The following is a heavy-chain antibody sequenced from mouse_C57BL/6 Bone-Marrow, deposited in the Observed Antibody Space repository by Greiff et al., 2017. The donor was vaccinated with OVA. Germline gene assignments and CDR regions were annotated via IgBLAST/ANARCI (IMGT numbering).Heavy chain of an antibody. Sequence: VQRVESGAELMKPGASVKLSCKATGYTFTGYWIEWVKQRPGHGLEWIGEILPGSGSTNYHEKFKGKATFTADTSSNTAYMQLSSLTTEDSAIYYCARSLPYDYEAWFAYWGQGTLVTVSA. V-gene: IGHV1-9*01. CDR2: ILPGSGST. CDR1: GYTFTGYW. J-gene: IGHJ3*01. CDR3: ARSLPYDYEAWFAY. D-gene: IGHD2-4*01.